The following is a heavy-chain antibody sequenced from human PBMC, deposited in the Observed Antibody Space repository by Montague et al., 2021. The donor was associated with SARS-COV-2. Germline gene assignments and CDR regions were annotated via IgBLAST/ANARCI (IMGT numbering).Heavy chain of an antibody. CDR1: GASIRSDSYY. CDR3: ARRVATAGIFDY. V-gene: IGHV4-39*01. J-gene: IGHJ4*02. D-gene: IGHD6-13*01. CDR2: IYYSGST. Sequence: SETLSLTCTVSGASIRSDSYYWGWVRQPPGKGLEWIGVIYYSGSTYYNPTLKSRVTISVDTSQNQVPLRLSSVTAADTAVYFCARRVATAGIFDYWGQGTLVTVSS.